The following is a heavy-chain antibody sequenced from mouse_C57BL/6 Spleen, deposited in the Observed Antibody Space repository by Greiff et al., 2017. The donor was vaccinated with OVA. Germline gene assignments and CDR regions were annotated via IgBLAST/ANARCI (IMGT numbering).Heavy chain of an antibody. CDR3: TRPGYDGSGDFDV. CDR1: GYTFTDYE. Sequence: QVQLQQSGAELVRPGASVTLSCKASGYTFTDYEMHWVKQTPVHGLEWIGAIDPETGGTAYNQKFKGKAILTADKSSSTAYMELRSLTSEDSAVYYCTRPGYDGSGDFDVWGTGTTVTVSS. CDR2: IDPETGGT. D-gene: IGHD2-3*01. V-gene: IGHV1-15*01. J-gene: IGHJ1*03.